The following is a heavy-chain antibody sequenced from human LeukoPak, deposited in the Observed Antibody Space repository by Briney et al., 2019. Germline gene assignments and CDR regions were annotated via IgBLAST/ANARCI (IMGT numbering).Heavy chain of an antibody. V-gene: IGHV1-69*13. Sequence: GASVKVSCKASGGTFSSYAISWVRQAPGQGLEWMGGLIPIFGTANYAQKFQGRVTITAYESTSTAYMELSSLRSEDTAVYYCATEVSDTIFGVVLRHWFDPWGQGTLVTVSS. CDR2: LIPIFGTA. D-gene: IGHD3-3*01. CDR1: GGTFSSYA. J-gene: IGHJ5*02. CDR3: ATEVSDTIFGVVLRHWFDP.